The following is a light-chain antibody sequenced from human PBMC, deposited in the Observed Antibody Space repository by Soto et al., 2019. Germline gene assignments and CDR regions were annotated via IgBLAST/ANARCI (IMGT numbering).Light chain of an antibody. J-gene: IGKJ2*01. Sequence: EIVLTQSPGTLSLSLGERATLSCRASQSVDSNYLAWYQQKPGQAPGLLIYDVFIRATGIPDRFSGSGSGTEFTLTISRLEPEDFGVYHCQRYGTSPPTFGQGTTLEI. V-gene: IGKV3-20*01. CDR3: QRYGTSPPT. CDR2: DVF. CDR1: QSVDSNY.